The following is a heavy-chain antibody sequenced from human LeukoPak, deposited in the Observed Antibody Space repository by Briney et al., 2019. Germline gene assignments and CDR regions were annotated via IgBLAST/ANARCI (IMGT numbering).Heavy chain of an antibody. D-gene: IGHD2-2*01. Sequence: GASVKVSCKASGYTFTGYYMHWVRQAPGQGLEWMGWINPNSGGTNYAQKFQGRVTMTRDTSISTAYMELSRLRSDDTALYYCARDQEGIVVVPAATHGRNWFDPWGQGTLVTVSS. J-gene: IGHJ5*02. CDR3: ARDQEGIVVVPAATHGRNWFDP. CDR2: INPNSGGT. V-gene: IGHV1-2*02. CDR1: GYTFTGYY.